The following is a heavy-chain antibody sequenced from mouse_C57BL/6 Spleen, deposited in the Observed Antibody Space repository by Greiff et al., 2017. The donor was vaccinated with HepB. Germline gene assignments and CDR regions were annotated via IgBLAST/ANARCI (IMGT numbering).Heavy chain of an antibody. J-gene: IGHJ2*01. V-gene: IGHV3-1*01. CDR2: ISYSGST. Sequence: VQLKESGPGMVKPSQSLSLTCTVTGYSITSGYDWHWIRHFPGNKLEWMGYISYSGSTNYNPSLKSRISITHDTSKNHFFLKLNSVTTEDTATYYCARSGSNYGYYFDYWGQGTTLTVSS. CDR1: GYSITSGYD. D-gene: IGHD2-5*01. CDR3: ARSGSNYGYYFDY.